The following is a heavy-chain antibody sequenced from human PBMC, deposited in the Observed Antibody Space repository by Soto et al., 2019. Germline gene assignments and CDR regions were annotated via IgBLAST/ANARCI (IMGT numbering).Heavy chain of an antibody. CDR2: IKEDGSEI. CDR3: ARDIGFDYVN. V-gene: IGHV3-7*01. CDR1: GFTFGLYW. J-gene: IGHJ4*02. D-gene: IGHD3-16*01. Sequence: GGSLRLSCAASGFTFGLYWMGWVRQAPGKGLEWVASIKEDGSEIYYVQSVRGRFSISRDSAGNALHLAMNYLSAEDTAVYFCARDIGFDYVNWGQGTLVTVSS.